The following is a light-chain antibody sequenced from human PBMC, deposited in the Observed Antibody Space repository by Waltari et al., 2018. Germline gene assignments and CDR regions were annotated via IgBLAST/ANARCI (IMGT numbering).Light chain of an antibody. CDR1: QSVSIY. CDR3: HQYSSSSRT. CDR2: DAS. V-gene: IGKV3-11*01. Sequence: VLTQSPATLSLSPGETATLSCRASQSVSIYLAWYQQKPGQAPRLLISDASHRVTGTPARFSGSGSGTDFTLTISSLQAEDVAIYYCHQYSSSSRTFGQGTKLEIK. J-gene: IGKJ2*01.